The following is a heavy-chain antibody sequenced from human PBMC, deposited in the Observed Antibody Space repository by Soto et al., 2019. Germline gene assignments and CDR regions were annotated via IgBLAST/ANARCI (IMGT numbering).Heavy chain of an antibody. CDR2: ISAYNGNT. Sequence: ASVKVSCKASGYTFTSYGISWVRQAPGQGLEWMGWISAYNGNTNYAQKLQGRVTMTTDTSTSTAYMELRSLRSDDTAVYYCARVSSYYDILTGTFDYWGQGTLVTVSS. D-gene: IGHD3-9*01. CDR3: ARVSSYYDILTGTFDY. CDR1: GYTFTSYG. J-gene: IGHJ4*02. V-gene: IGHV1-18*01.